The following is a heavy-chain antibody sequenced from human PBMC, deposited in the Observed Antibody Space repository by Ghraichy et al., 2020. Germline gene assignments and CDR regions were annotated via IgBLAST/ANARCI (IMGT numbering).Heavy chain of an antibody. CDR1: GGTFSSYA. J-gene: IGHJ4*02. CDR2: IIPIFGTA. Sequence: SEKVSCKASGGTFSSYAISWVRQAPGQGLEWMGGIIPIFGTANYAQKFQGRVTITADESTSTAYMELSSLRSEDTAVYYCAREGLKTSIAARQYFDYWGQGTLVTVSS. CDR3: AREGLKTSIAARQYFDY. V-gene: IGHV1-69*13. D-gene: IGHD6-6*01.